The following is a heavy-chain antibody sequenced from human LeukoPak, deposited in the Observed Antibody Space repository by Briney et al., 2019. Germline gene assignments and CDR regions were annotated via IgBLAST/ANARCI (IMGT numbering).Heavy chain of an antibody. CDR1: GGSISSSSYY. V-gene: IGHV4-39*01. CDR2: IYYSGST. Sequence: PSETLSLTCTVSGGSISSSSYYWGWIRQPPGKGLEWIGSIYYSGSTYYNPSLKSRVTISVDTSKNQFSLKLSSVTAADTAVSYCARHCPQKGWFGELLPNWFDPWGQGTLVTVSS. CDR3: ARHCPQKGWFGELLPNWFDP. D-gene: IGHD3-10*01. J-gene: IGHJ5*02.